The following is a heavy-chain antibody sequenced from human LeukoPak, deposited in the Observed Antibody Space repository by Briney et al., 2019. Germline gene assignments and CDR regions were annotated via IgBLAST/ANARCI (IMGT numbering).Heavy chain of an antibody. CDR1: GGTFSSYA. CDR3: ARDMVWSGYYRFDY. J-gene: IGHJ4*02. Sequence: RASVKVSCKASGGTFSSYAISWVRQAPGQGLEWMGGIIPIFGTANYAQKFQGRVTITADESTSTAYMELSSLRSEDTAVYYCARDMVWSGYYRFDYWGQGTLATVSS. V-gene: IGHV1-69*13. D-gene: IGHD3-3*01. CDR2: IIPIFGTA.